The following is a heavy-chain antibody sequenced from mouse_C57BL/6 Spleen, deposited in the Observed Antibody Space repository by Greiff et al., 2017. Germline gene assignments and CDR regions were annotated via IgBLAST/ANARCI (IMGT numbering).Heavy chain of an antibody. CDR2: IYPGDGDT. CDR1: GYAFSSSW. J-gene: IGHJ1*03. V-gene: IGHV1-82*01. CDR3: SRSDEGYVDV. Sequence: QVQLQQSGPELVKPGASVKISCKASGYAFSSSWMNWVKQRPGKGLEWIGRIYPGDGDTNYNGKFKGKATLTADKSSSTTYMLHSSLASEDSAVYFCSRSDEGYVDVWGTGTTVTFSS.